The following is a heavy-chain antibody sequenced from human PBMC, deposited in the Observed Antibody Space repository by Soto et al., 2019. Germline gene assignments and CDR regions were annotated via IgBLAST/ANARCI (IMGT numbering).Heavy chain of an antibody. J-gene: IGHJ6*02. Sequence: PGGSLRLSCAASGFTFSSYAMSWVRQAPWKGLEWVSAISGSGGSTYYADSVKGRFTISRDNSKNTLYLQMNSLRAEDTDVYYCAKDLQWTGTTEFFYYGMDVWGPGTTGT. CDR3: AKDLQWTGTTEFFYYGMDV. CDR1: GFTFSSYA. CDR2: ISGSGGST. V-gene: IGHV3-23*01. D-gene: IGHD1-7*01.